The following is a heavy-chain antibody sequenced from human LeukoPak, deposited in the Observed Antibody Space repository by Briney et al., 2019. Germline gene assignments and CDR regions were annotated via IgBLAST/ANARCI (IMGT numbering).Heavy chain of an antibody. V-gene: IGHV4-34*01. Sequence: SETLSLTRALYGGSFSSYSWSWTWIRQTPEKGLEWIGEIIEKGNANYNPSLKSRVTIDLDTSKNQFSLKLTSMTAADTAMYYCARGYYPPRWYFDLWGRGTLVTVSS. D-gene: IGHD3-10*01. CDR2: IIEKGNA. CDR1: GGSFSSYS. J-gene: IGHJ2*01. CDR3: ARGYYPPRWYFDL.